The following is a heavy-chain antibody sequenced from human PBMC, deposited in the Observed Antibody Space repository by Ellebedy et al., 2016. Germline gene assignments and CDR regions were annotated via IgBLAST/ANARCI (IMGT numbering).Heavy chain of an antibody. Sequence: GESLKIXCAASGFMFSKYWMAWVRQAPGKGLEWLANIKEDGSDKYHVDSVKGRFTISRDNAKDSLYLQMNSLRGEDTALYYCARVGPEGWLASYGMDVWGQGTTVTVSS. CDR2: IKEDGSDK. D-gene: IGHD3-22*01. V-gene: IGHV3-7*01. CDR3: ARVGPEGWLASYGMDV. CDR1: GFMFSKYW. J-gene: IGHJ6*02.